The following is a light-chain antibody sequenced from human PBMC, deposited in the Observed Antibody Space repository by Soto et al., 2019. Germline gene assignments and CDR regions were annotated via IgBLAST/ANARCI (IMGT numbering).Light chain of an antibody. J-gene: IGLJ1*01. V-gene: IGLV2-14*01. CDR3: TSYTSGISYV. CDR1: SSDVGGYNY. CDR2: EVN. Sequence: QSALTQPASVSGSPGQSITISCTGTSSDVGGYNYVSWYQQHPGKAPKLMIYEVNNRPSGVSNRFSGSKSGNTASLTISGLQAEDDADYYCTSYTSGISYVFGTGTKLTVL.